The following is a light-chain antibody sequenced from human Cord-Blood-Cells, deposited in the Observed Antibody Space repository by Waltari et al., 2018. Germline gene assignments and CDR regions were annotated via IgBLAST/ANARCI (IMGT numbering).Light chain of an antibody. J-gene: IGKJ2*01. V-gene: IGKV3-20*01. CDR3: QQYGSSPKYT. CDR1: QSVSSSY. CDR2: GAS. Sequence: EIVLTQSPGTLSLSPGERATLSCRASQSVSSSYLAWYQQKPGQAPRLLIYGASSRATGIPDRFSGCGSGTDFTLTISRLDPEDFAVYYCQQYGSSPKYTFGQGTKLEIK.